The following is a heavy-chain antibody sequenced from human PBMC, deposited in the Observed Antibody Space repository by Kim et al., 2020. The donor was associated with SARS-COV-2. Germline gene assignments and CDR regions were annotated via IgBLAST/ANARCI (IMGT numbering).Heavy chain of an antibody. CDR2: ISAYNGNT. Sequence: ASVKVSCKASGYTFTSYGISWVRQAPGQGLEWMGWISAYNGNTNYAQKLQGRVTMTTDTSTSTAYMELRSLRSDDTAVYYCAMGSPRWYDSSGYYYPHYFDYWGQGTLVTVSS. J-gene: IGHJ4*02. CDR3: AMGSPRWYDSSGYYYPHYFDY. CDR1: GYTFTSYG. D-gene: IGHD3-22*01. V-gene: IGHV1-18*01.